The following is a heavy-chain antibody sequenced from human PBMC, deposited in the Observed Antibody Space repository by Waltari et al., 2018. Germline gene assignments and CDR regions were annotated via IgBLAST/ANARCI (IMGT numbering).Heavy chain of an antibody. D-gene: IGHD6-19*01. V-gene: IGHV3-23*04. Sequence: EVQLVESGGGLVQPGGSLRLSCAASGFTFSSYAMSWVRQAPGKGLEWVSAIRGSGGSTYYADSVKGRFTISRDNSKNTLYLQMNSLRAEDTAVYYCAKDPTGWVIAVATGFGYMDVWGKGTTVTVSS. J-gene: IGHJ6*03. CDR3: AKDPTGWVIAVATGFGYMDV. CDR1: GFTFSSYA. CDR2: IRGSGGST.